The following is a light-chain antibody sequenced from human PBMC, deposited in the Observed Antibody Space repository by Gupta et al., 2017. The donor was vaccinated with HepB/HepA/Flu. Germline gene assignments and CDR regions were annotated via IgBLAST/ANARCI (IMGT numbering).Light chain of an antibody. Sequence: DIQMTQSPSSLSASVGDRVTITCRASQNIDYYLNWYQQKPGKAPKLLIYGASSLQSGVPSRFSGGGSGTDFALTISSRQPEDFGTYYCQQAFSTPLFTFGHGTKVDFK. CDR2: GAS. CDR1: QNIDYY. V-gene: IGKV1-39*01. J-gene: IGKJ3*01. CDR3: QQAFSTPLFT.